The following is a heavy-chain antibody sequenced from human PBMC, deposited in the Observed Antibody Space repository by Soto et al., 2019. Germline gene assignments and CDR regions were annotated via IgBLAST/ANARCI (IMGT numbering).Heavy chain of an antibody. CDR3: ARDASYYGLWCGYCPSRSGMDA. V-gene: IGHV3-33*01. D-gene: IGHD3-3*01. CDR1: GFTFSGVG. J-gene: IGHJ6*02. CDR2: IWYDGSKK. Sequence: QVQVVESGGGVVQPGRSLRLSCAASGFTFSGVGMHWVRQAPGKGLEWVSLIWYDGSKKSYGDSVKGRFTISRDNSRNTVYLKLNSLSADDPAVYYCARDASYYGLWCGYCPSRSGMDAWGQGTTVTVSS.